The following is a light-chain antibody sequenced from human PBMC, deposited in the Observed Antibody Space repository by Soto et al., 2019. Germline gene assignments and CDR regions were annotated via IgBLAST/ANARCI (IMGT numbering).Light chain of an antibody. CDR2: GNS. CDR1: SSNIGAGYD. CDR3: QSYDSSLRV. V-gene: IGLV1-40*01. J-gene: IGLJ1*01. Sequence: QSVLTQPPSVSGAPGQRVTISCTGSSSNIGAGYDVHWYQQLPGTAPKLLIYGNSNRPSGVPDRFSGSKSGTSASLAITGLQAEDGADYYCQSYDSSLRVFGTGTKVTVL.